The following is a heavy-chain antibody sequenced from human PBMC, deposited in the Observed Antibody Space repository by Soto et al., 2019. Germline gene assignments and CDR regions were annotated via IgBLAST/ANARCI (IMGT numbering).Heavy chain of an antibody. CDR1: GFTFNRYD. V-gene: IGHV1-8*01. CDR2: MNPNSGNT. D-gene: IGHD6-19*01. J-gene: IGHJ3*02. CDR3: ARSGYSSGWEGAFDI. Sequence: ASVKVSCTVSGFTFNRYDINWVGRATGQVLEWMGWMNPNSGNTGYAQKFQGRVTMTRNTSISTAYMELSSLRSEDTAVYYCARSGYSSGWEGAFDIWGQGTMVT.